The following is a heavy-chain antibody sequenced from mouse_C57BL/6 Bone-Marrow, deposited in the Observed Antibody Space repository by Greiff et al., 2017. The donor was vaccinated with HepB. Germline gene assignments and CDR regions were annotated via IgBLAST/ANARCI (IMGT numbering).Heavy chain of an antibody. J-gene: IGHJ2*01. D-gene: IGHD4-1*01. V-gene: IGHV1-69*01. Sequence: VQLQQPGAELVMPGASVKLSCKASGYTFTSYWMHWVKQRPGQGLEWIGEIDPSDSYTNYNQKFKGKSTLTVDKSSSTAYMQLSSLTSEDSAVYYCARMGLDDYWGQGTTLTVSS. CDR2: IDPSDSYT. CDR1: GYTFTSYW. CDR3: ARMGLDDY.